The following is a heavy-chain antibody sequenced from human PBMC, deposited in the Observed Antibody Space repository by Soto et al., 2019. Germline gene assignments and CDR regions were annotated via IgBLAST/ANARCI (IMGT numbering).Heavy chain of an antibody. D-gene: IGHD2-2*01. CDR1: GGSFSGYY. CDR2: INHSGST. J-gene: IGHJ6*03. Sequence: ASETLSLTSAVYGGSFSGYYWSWIRQPPGKGLEWIGEINHSGSTNYNPSLKSRVTISVDTSKNQFSLKLSSVTAADTAVYYCARGRCSSTSCFSRYYYYMDVWGKGTTVTVSS. V-gene: IGHV4-34*01. CDR3: ARGRCSSTSCFSRYYYYMDV.